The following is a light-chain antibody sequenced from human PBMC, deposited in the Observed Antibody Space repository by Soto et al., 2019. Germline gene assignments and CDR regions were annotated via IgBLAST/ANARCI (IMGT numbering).Light chain of an antibody. Sequence: EIVLTQSPGSLSLSPGERATLSCRASQSVSSAYLAWYQQKPGQAPRLLIYGASSRATGIPDRFSGSGSGTDFTLTISRLEPEDSAVYYCQQYGSSYTFGQGTMLEIK. CDR1: QSVSSAY. V-gene: IGKV3-20*01. J-gene: IGKJ2*01. CDR2: GAS. CDR3: QQYGSSYT.